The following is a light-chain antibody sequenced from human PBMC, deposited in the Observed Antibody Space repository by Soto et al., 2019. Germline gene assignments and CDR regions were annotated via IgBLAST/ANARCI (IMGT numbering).Light chain of an antibody. CDR1: SSDVGGYNY. V-gene: IGLV2-14*01. J-gene: IGLJ3*02. CDR2: EVS. CDR3: SSYTSSSTLV. Sequence: HSALTQPVSVSGSPGQSITISCTGTSSDVGGYNYVSWYQQHPGKAPKLMIYEVSNRPSGVSNRFSGSKSGNTASLTISGLQAEDEADYYCSSYTSSSTLVFGGGTKLTVL.